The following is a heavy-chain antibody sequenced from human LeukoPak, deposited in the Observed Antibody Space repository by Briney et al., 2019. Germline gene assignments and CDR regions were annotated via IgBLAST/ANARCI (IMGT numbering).Heavy chain of an antibody. Sequence: PGGSLSLSCAASGFTFSSYGMHWVRQAPGKGLEGVAVIWYDGSNKFYADCVKGRFTNYRDNSKNRLYLQRNSLRAEDTAVYYCAKDSALPDIVVVPAAKGFDYWGQGTLVTVS. CDR3: AKDSALPDIVVVPAAKGFDY. CDR2: IWYDGSNK. D-gene: IGHD2-2*01. V-gene: IGHV3-33*06. J-gene: IGHJ4*02. CDR1: GFTFSSYG.